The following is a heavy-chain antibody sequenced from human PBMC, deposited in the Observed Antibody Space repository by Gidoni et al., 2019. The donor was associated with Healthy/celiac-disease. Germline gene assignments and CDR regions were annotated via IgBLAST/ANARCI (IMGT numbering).Heavy chain of an antibody. V-gene: IGHV4-31*03. D-gene: IGHD2-2*01. CDR1: VASLTRGGSY. CDR3: ARDGVCSSTSCQRSPYYYYGMDV. CDR2: IYYSGST. Sequence: VQLPESGPGLVTPSQPLSLTCTVSVASLTRGGSYWTWIRHHPGKGLEWIGYIYYSGSTYYNPSLKSRVTISVDTSKNKFSLKLSSVTAADTAVYYCARDGVCSSTSCQRSPYYYYGMDVWGQGTTVTVSS. J-gene: IGHJ6*02.